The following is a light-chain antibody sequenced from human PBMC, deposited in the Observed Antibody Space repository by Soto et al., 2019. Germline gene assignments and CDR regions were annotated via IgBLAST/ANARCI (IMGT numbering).Light chain of an antibody. V-gene: IGKV3-15*01. CDR1: QSVNSN. CDR2: GAS. J-gene: IGKJ2*01. Sequence: ETVMTQSPATLSVSPGERATLSCRASQSVNSNLDWYQQKPGQAPRLLIYGASARATGIPARFSGSGSGTEFTLTISSLQSEDFAVYYCQQYNNWPQTFGQGTKLEIK. CDR3: QQYNNWPQT.